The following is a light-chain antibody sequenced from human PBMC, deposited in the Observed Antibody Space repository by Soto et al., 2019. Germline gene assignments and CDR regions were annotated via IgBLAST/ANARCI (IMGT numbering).Light chain of an antibody. CDR1: QSVSSSY. CDR2: GAS. CDR3: QQYGSSPPWT. J-gene: IGKJ1*01. V-gene: IGKV3-20*01. Sequence: EIVLTQSPGTLSLSPGESATLSCRASQSVSSSYLAWYQQKPGQAPRLLIYGASSRATGIPDRFSGSGSGTDFTLTISRLEPEYFAVYYCQQYGSSPPWTFGQGTKVEIK.